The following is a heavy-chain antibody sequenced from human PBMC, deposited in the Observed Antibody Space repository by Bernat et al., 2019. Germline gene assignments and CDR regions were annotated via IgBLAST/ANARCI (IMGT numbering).Heavy chain of an antibody. V-gene: IGHV3-23*01. CDR3: TLFNY. Sequence: EVQLLESGGGLIQPGGSLRLSCTASGFTFSSHAMSWVRQAPGKGLHWVSAISASGGDSYYADTVKGRFTSYRDNSKNTLYLQMSSLRAEDTAIYYCTLFNYWGQGTLVTVSS. CDR1: GFTFSSHA. J-gene: IGHJ4*02. CDR2: ISASGGDS.